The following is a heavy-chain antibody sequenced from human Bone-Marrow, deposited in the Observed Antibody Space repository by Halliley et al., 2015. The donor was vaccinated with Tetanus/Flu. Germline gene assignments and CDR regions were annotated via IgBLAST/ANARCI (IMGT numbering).Heavy chain of an antibody. CDR1: GFTVSTTY. V-gene: IGHV3-53*01. J-gene: IGHJ6*02. CDR3: AREGGITNYYYGIDV. D-gene: IGHD1-20*01. CDR2: IYSDGST. Sequence: SLRLSCAASGFTVSTTYMNWVRQAPGKGLEWVSVIYSDGSTYFADSVKGRFTVSRDNSKNTLYLQMKSLRAEDTAIYYCAREGGITNYYYGIDVWGQGTTVTVSS.